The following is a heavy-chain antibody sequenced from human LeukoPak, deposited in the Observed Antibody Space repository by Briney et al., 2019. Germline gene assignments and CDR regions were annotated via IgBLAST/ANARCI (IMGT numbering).Heavy chain of an antibody. CDR1: GGSISSSSYY. CDR2: IYYSGST. V-gene: IGHV4-39*07. D-gene: IGHD5-12*01. J-gene: IGHJ4*02. Sequence: SEILSLTCTVSGGSISSSSYYWGWIRQPPGKGLEWIGSIYYSGSTYYNPSLKSRVTISVDTSKNQFSLKLSSVTAADTAVYYCARDSGYALDYWGQGTLVTVSS. CDR3: ARDSGYALDY.